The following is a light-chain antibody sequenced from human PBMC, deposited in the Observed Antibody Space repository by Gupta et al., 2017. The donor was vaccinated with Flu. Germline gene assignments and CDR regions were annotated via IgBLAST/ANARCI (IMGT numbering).Light chain of an antibody. CDR2: VNN. CDR1: DSNLGAGYD. CDR3: QSYDTSLRNPV. Sequence: VTISCTGGDSNLGAGYDVHWYQLLPGSAPKLLIYVNNNRPSGVPDRFSGSKFGTSASLAIXGXQAEDEXTYYCQSYDTSLRNPVFGGGTKLT. J-gene: IGLJ2*01. V-gene: IGLV1-40*01.